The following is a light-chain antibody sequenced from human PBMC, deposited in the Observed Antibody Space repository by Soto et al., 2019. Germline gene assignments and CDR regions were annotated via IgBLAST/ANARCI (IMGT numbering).Light chain of an antibody. CDR3: QQRRSSLT. CDR2: DVS. Sequence: TQSPSSLSLSPGERATLSCRASQSVSTYLAWYQQKSGQAPRLLIYDVSKRATGIPPRFSGSGAGTDFTLTISSLEPEDSATYYCQQRRSSLTFGGGTKVDIK. V-gene: IGKV3-11*01. J-gene: IGKJ4*01. CDR1: QSVSTY.